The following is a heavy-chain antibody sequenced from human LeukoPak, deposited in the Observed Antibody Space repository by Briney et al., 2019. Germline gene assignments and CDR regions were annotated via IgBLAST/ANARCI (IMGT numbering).Heavy chain of an antibody. D-gene: IGHD3-9*01. Sequence: GGSLRLSCAASGFTFDDYGMSGVRQAAGKGLEWVSGINWNGANTDYADSVKGRFTISRDNAKNSLYLQMNSLRAEDTALYYCARGFDGNFDYWGQGTLVTVSP. J-gene: IGHJ4*02. CDR1: GFTFDDYG. V-gene: IGHV3-20*04. CDR3: ARGFDGNFDY. CDR2: INWNGANT.